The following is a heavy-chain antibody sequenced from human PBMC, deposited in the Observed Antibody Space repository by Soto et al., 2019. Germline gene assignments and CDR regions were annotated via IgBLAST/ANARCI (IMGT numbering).Heavy chain of an antibody. V-gene: IGHV4-39*01. CDR2: IYYSGST. Sequence: SETLSLTCTVSGGSISSSSYYWGWIRQPPGKGLEWIGSIYYSGSTYYNPSLKSRVTISVDTSKNQFSLKLSSVTAADTAVYYCARHVSKSGNGYEAADAFDIWGQGTMVTVSS. J-gene: IGHJ3*02. CDR1: GGSISSSSYY. CDR3: ARHVSKSGNGYEAADAFDI. D-gene: IGHD5-12*01.